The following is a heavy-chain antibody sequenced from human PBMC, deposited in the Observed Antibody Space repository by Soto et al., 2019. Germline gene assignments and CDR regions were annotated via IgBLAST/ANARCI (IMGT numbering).Heavy chain of an antibody. Sequence: ASIKGSCKASGYTFTRYGISWVRQAPGQGMEWMGWISAYNGNTNYAQKLQGRVTMTTDTCTSTAYMEVGSLRSDDTAVDYCATQYDFWSGYLGYYYYCMDVWGTRTTVSVS. V-gene: IGHV1-18*01. CDR1: GYTFTRYG. D-gene: IGHD3-3*01. CDR2: ISAYNGNT. CDR3: ATQYDFWSGYLGYYYYCMDV. J-gene: IGHJ6*03.